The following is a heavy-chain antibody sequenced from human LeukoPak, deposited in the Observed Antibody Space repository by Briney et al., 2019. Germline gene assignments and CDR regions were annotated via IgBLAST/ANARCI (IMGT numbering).Heavy chain of an antibody. Sequence: GGSLRLSCAASGFTFSDYSVSWIRQAPGKGLEWVSFISSSGSAIYYADSVKGRFTISRDNAKNSLYLQMNSLRAEDTAVYDCARAVVVASYFDYWGQGTLVNLSS. D-gene: IGHD2-15*01. J-gene: IGHJ4*02. V-gene: IGHV3-11*01. CDR1: GFTFSDYS. CDR3: ARAVVVASYFDY. CDR2: ISSSGSAI.